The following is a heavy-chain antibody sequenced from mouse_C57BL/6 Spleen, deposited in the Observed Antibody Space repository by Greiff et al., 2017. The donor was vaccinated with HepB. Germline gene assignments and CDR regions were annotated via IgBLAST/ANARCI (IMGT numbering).Heavy chain of an antibody. D-gene: IGHD2-3*01. CDR1: GFSLTSYG. CDR2: IWSGGST. CDR3: ARALYDGYYDY. J-gene: IGHJ3*01. V-gene: IGHV2-2*01. Sequence: QVQLQQSGPGLVQPSQSLSITCTVSGFSLTSYGVHWVRQSPGKGLEWLGVIWSGGSTDYNAAFISRLSISKDNSKSQVFFKMNSLQADDTAIYYCARALYDGYYDYWGQGTLVTVSA.